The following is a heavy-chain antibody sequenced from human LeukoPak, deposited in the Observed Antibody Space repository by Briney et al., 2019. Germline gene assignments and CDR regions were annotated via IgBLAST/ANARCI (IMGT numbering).Heavy chain of an antibody. J-gene: IGHJ4*02. V-gene: IGHV3-23*01. Sequence: GGSLRLSCAASGFTFNEYAMNWVRQAPGKGLEWVSGISERGDRTSSAASVKGRFTISRDNSGNILYLQMNSLRADDTAVYYCAKRGYYDSSGFSPLTYWGQGTLVTVSS. CDR2: ISERGDRT. D-gene: IGHD3-22*01. CDR1: GFTFNEYA. CDR3: AKRGYYDSSGFSPLTY.